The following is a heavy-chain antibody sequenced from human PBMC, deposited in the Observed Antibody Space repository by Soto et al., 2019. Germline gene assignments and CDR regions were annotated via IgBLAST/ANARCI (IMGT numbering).Heavy chain of an antibody. CDR3: ARTGVPGSYYYYYGMDV. Sequence: PSETLSLTCTVSGGSISSSSYYWGWIRQPPGKGLEWIGSIYYSGSTYYNPSLKSRVTISVDTSKNQFSLKLSSVTAADTAVYYCARTGVPGSYYYYYGMDVWGRGTTVTVSS. D-gene: IGHD1-26*01. V-gene: IGHV4-39*01. CDR2: IYYSGST. CDR1: GGSISSSSYY. J-gene: IGHJ6*02.